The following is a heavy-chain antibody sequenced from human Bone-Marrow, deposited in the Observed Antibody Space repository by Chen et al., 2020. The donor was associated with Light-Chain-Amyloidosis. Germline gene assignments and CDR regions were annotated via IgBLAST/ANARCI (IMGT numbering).Heavy chain of an antibody. J-gene: IGHJ4*02. CDR3: ARSYYDFWSGYLNYFDY. Sequence: QVQLVESGGGVVQPGRSLRRSCAASGFTFSSHGMHWVRQAPGKGLEWVAVIWYDGSNKYYADSVKGRFTISRDNSKNTLYLQMNSLRAEDTAVYYCARSYYDFWSGYLNYFDYWGQGTLVTVSS. V-gene: IGHV3-33*01. CDR2: IWYDGSNK. CDR1: GFTFSSHG. D-gene: IGHD3-3*01.